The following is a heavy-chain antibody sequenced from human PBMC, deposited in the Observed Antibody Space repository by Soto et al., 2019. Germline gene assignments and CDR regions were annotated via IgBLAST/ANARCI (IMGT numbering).Heavy chain of an antibody. V-gene: IGHV1-18*01. J-gene: IGHJ5*02. Sequence: ASVKVSCKASGYTFTSYGISWVRQAPGQGLERMGWISAYNGNTNYAQKLQGRVTMTTDTSTSTAYMELRSLRSDDTAVYYCARILRNFTIFGVVISSPSNWFDPWGQGTLVTVSS. CDR2: ISAYNGNT. CDR1: GYTFTSYG. CDR3: ARILRNFTIFGVVISSPSNWFDP. D-gene: IGHD3-3*01.